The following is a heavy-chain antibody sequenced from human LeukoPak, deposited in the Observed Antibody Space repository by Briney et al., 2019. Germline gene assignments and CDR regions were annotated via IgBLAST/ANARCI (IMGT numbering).Heavy chain of an antibody. CDR1: GGSIRSSTYY. V-gene: IGHV4-39*07. J-gene: IGHJ4*02. CDR3: ARDGYLAVDY. CDR2: IYYSGST. Sequence: PSETLSLTCTVSGGSIRSSTYYWGWIRQPPGKGLEWIGSIYYSGSTYHDPSLKSRVTISVDTSKNQFSLKLSSVTAADTAVYYCARDGYLAVDYWGQGTLVTVSS. D-gene: IGHD2-2*03.